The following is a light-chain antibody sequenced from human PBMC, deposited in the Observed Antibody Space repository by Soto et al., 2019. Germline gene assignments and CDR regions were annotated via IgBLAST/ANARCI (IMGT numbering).Light chain of an antibody. CDR1: QSLLHSNAYNY. Sequence: DIVMTQSPLSLPVTPGEPASISCRASQSLLHSNAYNYLDWYLQKPGQSPQLLIYLGSNRASGVPDRFSGSGSGTDFTLRISRVGAEDVGVYYCMHAVQTPRTFGQGTKVEIK. V-gene: IGKV2-28*01. CDR3: MHAVQTPRT. CDR2: LGS. J-gene: IGKJ1*01.